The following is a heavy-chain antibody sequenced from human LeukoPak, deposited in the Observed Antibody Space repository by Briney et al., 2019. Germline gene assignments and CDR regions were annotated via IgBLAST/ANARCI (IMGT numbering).Heavy chain of an antibody. Sequence: PGGSLRLSCAASGFTLSSYGMHWVRQAPGKGLGWVAVIWYDGSNKYYADSVKGRFTISRDNSKNTLYLQMNSLRAEDTAVYYCARGIAAAGTVFDYWGQGTLVTVSS. CDR2: IWYDGSNK. CDR1: GFTLSSYG. D-gene: IGHD6-13*01. J-gene: IGHJ4*02. V-gene: IGHV3-33*01. CDR3: ARGIAAAGTVFDY.